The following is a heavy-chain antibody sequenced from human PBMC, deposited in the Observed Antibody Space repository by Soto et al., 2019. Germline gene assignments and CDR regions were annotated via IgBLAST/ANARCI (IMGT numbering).Heavy chain of an antibody. J-gene: IGHJ6*02. CDR3: ARLRITMYPPHYYYYYGMDV. Sequence: KPSETLSLTCAVYGGSFSGYYWSWIRQPPGKGLEWIGEINHSGSTNYNPSLKSRVTISVDTSKNQFSLKLSSVTAADTAVYYCARLRITMYPPHYYYYYGMDVWGQGTTVTVSS. CDR1: GGSFSGYY. CDR2: INHSGST. D-gene: IGHD3-3*01. V-gene: IGHV4-34*01.